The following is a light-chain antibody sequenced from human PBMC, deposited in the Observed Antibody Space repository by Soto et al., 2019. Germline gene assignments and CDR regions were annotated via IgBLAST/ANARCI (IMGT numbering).Light chain of an antibody. CDR2: DVS. CDR1: SSDVGGYNY. J-gene: IGLJ1*01. V-gene: IGLV2-14*03. CDR3: SSCTSSSTPYG. Sequence: QSALTQPASVSGSPGQSITISCTGTSSDVGGYNYVSWYQQHPGKAPKLMISDVSNRPSGVSSRFSGSKSGNTASLTISGLQAEDEAEYFCSSCTSSSTPYGFGTGTKVTVL.